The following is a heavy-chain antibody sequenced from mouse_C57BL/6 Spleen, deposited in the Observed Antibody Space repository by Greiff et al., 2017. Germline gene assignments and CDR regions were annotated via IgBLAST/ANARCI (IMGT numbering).Heavy chain of an antibody. V-gene: IGHV1-82*01. J-gene: IGHJ4*01. CDR1: GYAFSSSW. D-gene: IGHD1-1*01. CDR3: ARSITTKTDAMDY. Sequence: QVQLQQSGPELVKPGASVKISCKASGYAFSSSWLNWVKQRPGKGLEWIGRIYPGDGDTNYKGKFKGKATLTADKSSSTASMQLSSLTSEDSAVYFCARSITTKTDAMDYWGQGTSVTVSS. CDR2: IYPGDGDT.